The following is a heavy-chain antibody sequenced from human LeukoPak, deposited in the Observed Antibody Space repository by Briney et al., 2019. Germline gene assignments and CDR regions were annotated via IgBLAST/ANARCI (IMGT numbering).Heavy chain of an antibody. J-gene: IGHJ3*02. Sequence: GGSLRLSCVASGFTFSSYEMNWVRQAPGKGLEWVAYISTGGSTIYYADSVRGRFTISRDNAKNSLYLQMNSLRAEDTAVYYCARGGYCSSSICYSLNAFDIWGQGTMFTVSS. V-gene: IGHV3-48*03. CDR2: ISTGGSTI. CDR1: GFTFSSYE. D-gene: IGHD2-2*01. CDR3: ARGGYCSSSICYSLNAFDI.